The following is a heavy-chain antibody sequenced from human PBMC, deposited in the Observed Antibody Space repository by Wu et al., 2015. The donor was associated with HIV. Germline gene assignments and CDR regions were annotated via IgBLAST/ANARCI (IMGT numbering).Heavy chain of an antibody. CDR2: IIPMFGTA. CDR3: ARDRGRNYHAGNFQH. J-gene: IGHJ1*01. Sequence: QVQLVQSGAEVKKPGSSVKVSCKTSGDTFSSYAISWVRQAPGQGPEWMGGIIPMFGTANYAQKFQGRVTITTDESTSTAYMELSSLRSEDTAVYYCARDRGRNYHAGNFQHWGQGTLVTVSS. D-gene: IGHD2-15*01. CDR1: GDTFSSYA. V-gene: IGHV1-69*01.